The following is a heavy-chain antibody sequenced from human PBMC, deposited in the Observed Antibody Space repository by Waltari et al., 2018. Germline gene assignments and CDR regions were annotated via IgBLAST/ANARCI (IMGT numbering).Heavy chain of an antibody. V-gene: IGHV4-39*01. J-gene: IGHJ1*01. CDR2: MQYRGST. CDR3: GRVAFGDDGGYFQH. D-gene: IGHD4-17*01. CDR1: GGSISTNYN. Sequence: QLQLQESGPGLVKPSETLSLTCTVSGGSISTNYNWAWSRQPPGKGLEWMGNMQYRGSTFYNPSLKSRGTISLDTSMNQFSLRLTSVNAADTAVYFCGRVAFGDDGGYFQHWGQGTLVTISS.